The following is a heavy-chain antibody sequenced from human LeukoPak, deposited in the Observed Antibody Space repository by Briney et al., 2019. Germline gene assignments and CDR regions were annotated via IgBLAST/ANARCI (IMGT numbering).Heavy chain of an antibody. CDR3: AKDRADVVPTMVLDY. V-gene: IGHV3-23*01. D-gene: IGHD5-12*01. CDR2: LRASGGIT. CDR1: GFTFSNYA. J-gene: IGHJ4*02. Sequence: GGSPRLSCAASGFTFSNYAMNWVRQTPGKGLEWVSSLRASGGITYYADSVKGRFTISRDNSKNTLFLQLDSLRAEDTAVYYCAKDRADVVPTMVLDYWGQGTLVTVSS.